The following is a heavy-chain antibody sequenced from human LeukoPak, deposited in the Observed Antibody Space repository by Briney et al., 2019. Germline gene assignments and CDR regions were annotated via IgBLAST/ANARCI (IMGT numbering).Heavy chain of an antibody. D-gene: IGHD4-17*01. Sequence: GGSLRLSCAASGFTFSSYEMNWVRQAPGKGLEWVSYISSSGSTIYYADSVKGRFTISRDNAKNSLYLQMNSQRAEDTAVYYCASEGGYDADKTTVTTSSWGQGTLVTVSS. CDR2: ISSSGSTI. CDR1: GFTFSSYE. CDR3: ASEGGYDADKTTVTTSS. J-gene: IGHJ5*02. V-gene: IGHV3-48*03.